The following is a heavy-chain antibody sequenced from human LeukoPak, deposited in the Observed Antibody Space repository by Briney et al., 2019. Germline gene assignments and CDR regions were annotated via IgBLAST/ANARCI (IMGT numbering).Heavy chain of an antibody. Sequence: PSETLSLTCTVSGGSISSGGYYWSWIRQHPGKGLEWIGYIYYSGSTYYNPSLKSRVTISVDTSKNQFSLKLSSVTAADTAVYYCARTAYSSGWYWDWFDPWGQGTLVTVSS. J-gene: IGHJ5*02. V-gene: IGHV4-31*03. CDR1: GGSISSGGYY. D-gene: IGHD6-19*01. CDR3: ARTAYSSGWYWDWFDP. CDR2: IYYSGST.